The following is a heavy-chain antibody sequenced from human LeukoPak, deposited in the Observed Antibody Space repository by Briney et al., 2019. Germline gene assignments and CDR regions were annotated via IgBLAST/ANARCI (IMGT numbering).Heavy chain of an antibody. D-gene: IGHD3-3*01. J-gene: IGHJ6*02. V-gene: IGHV4-31*03. CDR1: GGSISSGGHY. CDR3: ARDEAIFGAGYYYGMDV. CDR2: INYSGST. Sequence: SETLSLTCTVSGGSISSGGHYWSWIRQRPGKGLEWIGYINYSGSTYYNPSLKSRVSISLDTSQNHFSLRLSSVTAADTAVYYCARDEAIFGAGYYYGMDVWGQGTTVTVSS.